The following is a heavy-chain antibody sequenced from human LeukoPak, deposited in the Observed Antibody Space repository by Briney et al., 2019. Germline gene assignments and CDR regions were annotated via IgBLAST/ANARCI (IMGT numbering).Heavy chain of an antibody. CDR1: GGSISSGGYS. J-gene: IGHJ3*02. Sequence: SETLSLTCAVSGGSISSGGYSWSWIRQPPGKGLEWIGYIYHSGSTYYNPPLKSRVTISVDRSKNQFSLKLSSVTAADTAVYYCARGWDTIFGMVYAFDIWGQGTMVTVSS. CDR3: ARGWDTIFGMVYAFDI. V-gene: IGHV4-30-2*01. CDR2: IYHSGST. D-gene: IGHD3-3*01.